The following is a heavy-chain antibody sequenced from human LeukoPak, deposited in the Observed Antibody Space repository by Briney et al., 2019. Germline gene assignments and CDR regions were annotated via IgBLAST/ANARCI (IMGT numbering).Heavy chain of an antibody. CDR1: GFTFSSYA. D-gene: IGHD3-10*01. CDR2: ISGSGGST. V-gene: IGHV3-23*01. J-gene: IGHJ4*02. CDR3: AKRKAYRGVPISPPGY. Sequence: GGSLRLSCAASGFTFSSYAMSWVRQAPGKGLEWVSAISGSGGSTYYVDSVRGRFTISRDNSKNTLYLQMNSLRAEDTAVYYCAKRKAYRGVPISPPGYWGQGTLVTVSS.